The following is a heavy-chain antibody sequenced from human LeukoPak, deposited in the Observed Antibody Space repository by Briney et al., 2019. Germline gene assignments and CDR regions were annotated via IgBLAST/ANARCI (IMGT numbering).Heavy chain of an antibody. CDR2: IYYSGST. J-gene: IGHJ5*02. D-gene: IGHD3-22*01. V-gene: IGHV4-30-4*08. Sequence: SQTLSLTCTVSGGSISSGDYYWSWTRQPPGKRLEWIGYIYYSGSTYYNPSLKSRVTISVDTSKNQFSLKLSSVTAADTAVYYCARVRDYYDSSGYRNHPWGQGTLVTVSS. CDR3: ARVRDYYDSSGYRNHP. CDR1: GGSISSGDYY.